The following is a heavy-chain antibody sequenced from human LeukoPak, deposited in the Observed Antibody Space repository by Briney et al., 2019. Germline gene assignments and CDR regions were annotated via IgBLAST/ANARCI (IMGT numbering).Heavy chain of an antibody. CDR3: ARAGRFWSGYYSWFDP. V-gene: IGHV4-38-2*02. J-gene: IGHJ5*02. Sequence: SETLSLTCTVSGYSISSGYYWGWIRQPPGKGLEWIGSIYHSGRTFYNLSLKSRVTISVDTSKNQFSLKLSSVTAADTAVYYCARAGRFWSGYYSWFDPWGQGTLVTVSS. CDR2: IYHSGRT. D-gene: IGHD3-3*01. CDR1: GYSISSGYY.